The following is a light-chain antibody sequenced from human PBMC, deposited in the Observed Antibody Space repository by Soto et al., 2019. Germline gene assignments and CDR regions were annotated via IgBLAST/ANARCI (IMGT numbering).Light chain of an antibody. CDR2: GAS. J-gene: IGKJ1*01. CDR1: QSVSSN. V-gene: IGKV3-15*01. Sequence: EIVMTQSPATLSVSPCERATLSCSASQSVSSNLAWYQQKPGQAPRLLIYGASTRATGIPARFSGSGSGTEFTLTISSLQSEDFAVYYCQQYNNWPSWTFGQGTKVDNK. CDR3: QQYNNWPSWT.